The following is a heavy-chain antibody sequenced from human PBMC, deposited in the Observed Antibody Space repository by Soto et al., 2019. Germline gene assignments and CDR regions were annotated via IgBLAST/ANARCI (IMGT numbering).Heavy chain of an antibody. Sequence: EVQLFESGGGLVQPGGPLRLSCAASGFTFGRYAMTWVRQAPGKGLEWVSGINGNGGDTYYADSVKGRFTISRDNPKNTVYLQMNSLRVEDTAVYYCAKIYDFWSRHHDSFDVWGQGTLVIVSS. V-gene: IGHV3-23*01. CDR2: INGNGGDT. CDR1: GFTFGRYA. CDR3: AKIYDFWSRHHDSFDV. D-gene: IGHD3-3*01. J-gene: IGHJ3*01.